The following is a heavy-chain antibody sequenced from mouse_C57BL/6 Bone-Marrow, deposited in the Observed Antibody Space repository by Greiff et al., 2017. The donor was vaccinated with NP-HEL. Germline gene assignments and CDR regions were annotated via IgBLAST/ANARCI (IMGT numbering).Heavy chain of an antibody. D-gene: IGHD1-1*01. Sequence: QVQLQQPGAELVRPGSSVKLSCKASGYTFTSYWMHWVKQTPVHGLEWIGAIDPETGGTAYNQKFKGKAILTADKSSSTAYMELRSLTSEDSAVYYCTRKSYGSRVDYWGQGTTLTVSS. CDR3: TRKSYGSRVDY. V-gene: IGHV1-15*01. J-gene: IGHJ2*01. CDR1: GYTFTSYW. CDR2: IDPETGGT.